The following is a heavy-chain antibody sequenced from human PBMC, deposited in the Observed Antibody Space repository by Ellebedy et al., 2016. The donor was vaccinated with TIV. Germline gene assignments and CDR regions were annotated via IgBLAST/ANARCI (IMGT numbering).Heavy chain of an antibody. V-gene: IGHV4-61*01. CDR3: ARWSYRTGTYFFFDF. D-gene: IGHD1-26*01. Sequence: MPSETLSLTCSVSGGSVTSPTYYWNWIRQPPGKGLEWIGYIYNSGTTNYNPSLKSRVTMSADTSKNQFSLRRRSVTAADTAVYYCARWSYRTGTYFFFDFWGQGILVTVSS. CDR2: IYNSGTT. J-gene: IGHJ4*02. CDR1: GGSVTSPTYY.